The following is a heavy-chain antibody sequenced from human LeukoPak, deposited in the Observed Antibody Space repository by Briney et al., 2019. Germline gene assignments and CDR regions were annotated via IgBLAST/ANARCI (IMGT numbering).Heavy chain of an antibody. Sequence: GGSLRLSCAASGFTFSSYSMNWVRQAPGKGLEWVSSISSTSSYIYYADSVKGRFTISRDNAKNSMYLQMNSLRAEDTAAYYCARASIAVAAGLQYWGQGTLVTVSS. CDR3: ARASIAVAAGLQY. D-gene: IGHD6-19*01. J-gene: IGHJ4*02. CDR1: GFTFSSYS. CDR2: ISSTSSYI. V-gene: IGHV3-21*01.